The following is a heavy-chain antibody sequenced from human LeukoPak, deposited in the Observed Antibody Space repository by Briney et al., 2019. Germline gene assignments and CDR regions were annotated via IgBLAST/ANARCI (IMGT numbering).Heavy chain of an antibody. V-gene: IGHV3-23*01. D-gene: IGHD3-22*01. Sequence: GRSLRLSCAASGFTFSGSAMSCVRHPPGKGLEWVSALGGSDGGTYYADSVKGRFTISRDNSKNTLYLQMNSLRADDTAVYYCANPNDRSGYCYGRFDNWGQGTLVTVSS. CDR3: ANPNDRSGYCYGRFDN. J-gene: IGHJ4*02. CDR2: LGGSDGGT. CDR1: GFTFSGSA.